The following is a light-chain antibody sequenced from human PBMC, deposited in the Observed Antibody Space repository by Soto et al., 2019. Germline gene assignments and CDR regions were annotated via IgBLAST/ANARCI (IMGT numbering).Light chain of an antibody. CDR3: SSYTSSSIS. CDR2: DVS. V-gene: IGLV2-14*01. J-gene: IGLJ2*01. CDR1: SSDVGGYNY. Sequence: QSALTQPASVSGSPGRSITISCTGTSSDVGGYNYVSWYQQHPGKAPKLMIYDVSNRPSGVSNRFSGSKSGNTASLTISGLQAEDEADYYCSSYTSSSISFGGGTKLTVL.